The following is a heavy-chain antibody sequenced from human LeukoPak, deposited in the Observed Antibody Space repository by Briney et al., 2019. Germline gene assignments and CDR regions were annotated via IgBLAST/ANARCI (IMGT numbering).Heavy chain of an antibody. Sequence: PSETLSLTCTVSGYSISSGYYWGWIRQPPGKGLEWIGSIYYSGSTYYNPSLKSRVTISVDTSKNQFSLKLSSVTAADTAVYYCARLVYYYYYMDVWGKGTTVTVSS. D-gene: IGHD6-6*01. CDR1: GYSISSGYY. J-gene: IGHJ6*03. CDR2: IYYSGST. V-gene: IGHV4-38-2*02. CDR3: ARLVYYYYYMDV.